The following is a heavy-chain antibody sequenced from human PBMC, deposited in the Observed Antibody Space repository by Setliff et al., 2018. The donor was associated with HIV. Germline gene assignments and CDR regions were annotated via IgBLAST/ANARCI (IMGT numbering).Heavy chain of an antibody. Sequence: ASVKVSCKASGYNFTTHYIHWVRQAPGQGLEWMALTNPAGGGTGYAQKFHDRVTVTRDTSTSTVYMDLTGLRSEDTAVYYCARGRDSYNTAVDYWGQGTLVTVSS. CDR3: ARGRDSYNTAVDY. D-gene: IGHD1-1*01. J-gene: IGHJ4*02. CDR1: GYNFTTHY. V-gene: IGHV1-46*01. CDR2: TNPAGGGT.